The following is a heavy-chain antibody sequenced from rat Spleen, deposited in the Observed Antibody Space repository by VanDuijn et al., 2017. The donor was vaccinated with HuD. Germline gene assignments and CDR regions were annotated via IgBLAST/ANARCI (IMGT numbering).Heavy chain of an antibody. CDR3: TTEGFDY. Sequence: EVQLVESGGGLVQPGRSLKLSCAASGFTFSNYGMAWVRQAPTKGLEWVASITNSGGSTYYRDSVKGRFTISRDNAKSTLYLQMDSLRSEDTATYYCTTEGFDYWGQGVMVTVSS. J-gene: IGHJ2*01. V-gene: IGHV5-27*01. CDR2: ITNSGGST. CDR1: GFTFSNYG.